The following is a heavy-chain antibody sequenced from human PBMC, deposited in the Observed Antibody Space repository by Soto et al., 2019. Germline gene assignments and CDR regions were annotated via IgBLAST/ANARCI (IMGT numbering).Heavy chain of an antibody. Sequence: EVQLVDSGGGLVQPGGSLRLSCAASGFTFSSYWMHWVRQAPGKGLVWVSRINSDGSTTSYADSVKGRFTISRDNGQDPPVPPMNRLRSGGPAWLYRSRGAPYRRPELWGQGNLGNVS. D-gene: IGHD1-26*01. CDR2: INSDGSTT. J-gene: IGHJ4*01. CDR1: GFTFSSYW. V-gene: IGHV3-74*01. CDR3: SRGAPYRRPEL.